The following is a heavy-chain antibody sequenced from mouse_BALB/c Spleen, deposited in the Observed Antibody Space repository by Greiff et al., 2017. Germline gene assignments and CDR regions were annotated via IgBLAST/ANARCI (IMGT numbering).Heavy chain of an antibody. CDR3: ARGLYGNYGDWYFDV. CDR1: GYSITSDYA. V-gene: IGHV3-2*02. J-gene: IGHJ1*01. CDR2: ISYSGST. Sequence: EVKLMESGPGLVKPSQSLSLTCTVTGYSITSDYAWNWIRQFPGNKLEWMGYISYSGSTSYNPSLKSRISITRDTSKNQFFLQLNSVTTEDTATYYCARGLYGNYGDWYFDVWGAGTTVTVSS. D-gene: IGHD2-10*02.